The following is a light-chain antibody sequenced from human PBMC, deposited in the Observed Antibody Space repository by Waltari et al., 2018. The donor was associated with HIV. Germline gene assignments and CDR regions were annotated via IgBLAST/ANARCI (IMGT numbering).Light chain of an antibody. J-gene: IGLJ3*02. V-gene: IGLV7-46*01. CDR3: LLSSGCLWV. CDR1: TGPVTSGHY. CDR2: DGS. Sequence: QTVVTQEPSLTVSPGGTATLTCGPSTGPVTSGHYPYWFQQKPGQAPRTLIYDGSKKHSWTPARFSGSLLGGKAALTLSSAQAEDEADYYCLLSSGCLWVFGGGTNLTVL.